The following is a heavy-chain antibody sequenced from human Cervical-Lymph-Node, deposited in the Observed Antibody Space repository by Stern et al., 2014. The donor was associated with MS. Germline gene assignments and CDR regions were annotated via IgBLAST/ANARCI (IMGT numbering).Heavy chain of an antibody. D-gene: IGHD1-26*01. CDR1: GGSISSSGYY. Sequence: QVQLVESGPGLVKPSQTLSLTCTVSGGSISSSGYYWSWIRQPADKGLEWIGRIPDSGSTYYNPSLKSRVTISMDTAQNQFSPKLPSGTAADTAVYYCATTRWDLFTWNWFDPWGQGTLVTVSS. CDR2: IPDSGST. V-gene: IGHV4-61*02. J-gene: IGHJ5*02. CDR3: ATTRWDLFTWNWFDP.